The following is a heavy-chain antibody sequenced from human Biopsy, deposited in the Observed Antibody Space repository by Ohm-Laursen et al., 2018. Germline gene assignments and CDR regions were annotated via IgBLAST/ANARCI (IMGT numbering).Heavy chain of an antibody. V-gene: IGHV4-59*08. Sequence: GTLSLTCTVSGDSITSYFWNWIRQAPGKGLEWIGNIYYRGNTNYSPSLKRRATISLDSSKNHLSLNLNSVTATDTAVYYCARRLPLRGFAFDVWGQGTVVTVS. J-gene: IGHJ3*01. CDR2: IYYRGNT. CDR3: ARRLPLRGFAFDV. D-gene: IGHD3-10*01. CDR1: GDSITSYF.